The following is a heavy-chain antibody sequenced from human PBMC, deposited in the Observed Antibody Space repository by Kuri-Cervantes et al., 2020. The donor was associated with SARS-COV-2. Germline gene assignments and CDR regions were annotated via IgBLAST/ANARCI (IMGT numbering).Heavy chain of an antibody. D-gene: IGHD3-3*01. Sequence: GESLKISCAASGFTFSSYWMSCVRQAPGKGMEWVANIKQDGSEKYYVDSGKGRFTISRDNAKNSLYLQMNSLRAEDTAVYYCAKKRNNYDFWRGPIYDFDYWGQGTLVTVSS. CDR1: GFTFSSYW. CDR2: IKQDGSEK. J-gene: IGHJ4*02. V-gene: IGHV3-7*01. CDR3: AKKRNNYDFWRGPIYDFDY.